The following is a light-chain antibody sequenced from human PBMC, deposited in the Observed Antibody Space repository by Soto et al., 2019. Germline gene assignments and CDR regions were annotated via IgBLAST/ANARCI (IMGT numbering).Light chain of an antibody. J-gene: IGKJ4*01. CDR3: QQGLT. CDR1: QDIFNY. Sequence: DIQMTQSPSSLSASVGDRVTITCQASQDIFNYLNWYQQRPGKAPKLLIYDASKVETGVPPRFSGSGSGTDFTFTISSLQPEDIATYYCQQGLTFGGGTKVEIK. V-gene: IGKV1-33*01. CDR2: DAS.